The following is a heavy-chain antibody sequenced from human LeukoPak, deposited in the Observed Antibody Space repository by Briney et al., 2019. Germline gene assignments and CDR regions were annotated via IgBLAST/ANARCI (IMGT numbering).Heavy chain of an antibody. CDR2: MNPNSGNT. D-gene: IGHD3-10*01. J-gene: IGHJ4*02. Sequence: ASVKVSCKASGYTFTSYDINWVRQATGQGLEWMGWMNPNSGNTGYAQKFQGRVTMTRDMSTSTVYMELSSLRSEDTAVYYCARDPDDYGSGSYGFDYWGQGTLVTVSS. CDR1: GYTFTSYD. CDR3: ARDPDDYGSGSYGFDY. V-gene: IGHV1-8*01.